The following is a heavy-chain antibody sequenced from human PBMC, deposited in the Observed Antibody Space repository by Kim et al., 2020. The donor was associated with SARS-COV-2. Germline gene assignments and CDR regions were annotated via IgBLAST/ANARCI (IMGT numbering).Heavy chain of an antibody. J-gene: IGHJ4*02. CDR2: IYYSGST. CDR3: ARESYDSSGYPSYYFDY. Sequence: SETLSLTCTVSGGSISSYYWSWIRQPPGKGLEWIGYIYYSGSTNYNPSLKSRVTISVDTSKNQFSLKLSSVTAADTAVYYCARESYDSSGYPSYYFDYWGQGTLVTVSS. D-gene: IGHD3-22*01. CDR1: GGSISSYY. V-gene: IGHV4-59*13.